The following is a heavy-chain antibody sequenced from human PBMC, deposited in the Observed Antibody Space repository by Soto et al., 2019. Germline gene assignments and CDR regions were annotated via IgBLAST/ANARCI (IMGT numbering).Heavy chain of an antibody. CDR1: GFTFDDYA. J-gene: IGHJ5*02. V-gene: IGHV3-9*01. CDR3: AKDTTYITAGWFDP. Sequence: EVQLVESGGGLVQPGRSLRLSCAASGFTFDDYAMHWVRQAPGKGLEWVSGISWNSGSIGYADSVKGRFTISRDNAKNSRYLQMNSLRAEDTALYYCAKDTTYITAGWFDPWGQGTLVSDSS. D-gene: IGHD1-20*01. CDR2: ISWNSGSI.